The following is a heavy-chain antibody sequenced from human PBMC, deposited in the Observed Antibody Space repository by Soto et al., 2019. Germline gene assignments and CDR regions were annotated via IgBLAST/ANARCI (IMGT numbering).Heavy chain of an antibody. CDR2: IIPILGIA. Sequence: QVQLVQSGAEVKKPGSSVKVSCKASGGTFSSYTISWVRQAPGQGLEWMGRIIPILGIANYAQKFQGRVTITADKSTSTAYMELSSLRSEDTAVYYCIGDSGWYGGRGDYWGQGTLVTVS. CDR1: GGTFSSYT. V-gene: IGHV1-69*02. J-gene: IGHJ4*02. CDR3: IGDSGWYGGRGDY. D-gene: IGHD6-19*01.